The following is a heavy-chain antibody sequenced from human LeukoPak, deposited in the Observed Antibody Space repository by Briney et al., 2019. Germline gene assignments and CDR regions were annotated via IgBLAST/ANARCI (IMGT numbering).Heavy chain of an antibody. CDR1: GFNFSSYG. V-gene: IGHV3-30*18. Sequence: PGGPVRLSCAASGFNFSSYGMHWVRQAPGKGLEGVAVISYDGSNKYYADSVKGRFTISRDNSKNTLYLQMNSLRAEDTAVYYCAKGDSYYDFCLDVWGQGTTVTVSS. D-gene: IGHD3-3*01. CDR2: ISYDGSNK. J-gene: IGHJ6*02. CDR3: AKGDSYYDFCLDV.